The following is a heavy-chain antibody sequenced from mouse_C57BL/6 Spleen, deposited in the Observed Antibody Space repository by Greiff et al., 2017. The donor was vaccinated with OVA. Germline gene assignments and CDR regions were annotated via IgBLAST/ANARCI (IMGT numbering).Heavy chain of an antibody. J-gene: IGHJ4*01. D-gene: IGHD2-3*01. CDR1: GYTFTDYY. Sequence: VQLQQSGAELVKPGASVKISCKASGYTFTDYYINWVKQRPGQGLEWIGKIGPGSGSTYYNEKFKGKATLTADKSSSTAYMQLSSLTSEDSAVYFGARVGADVYYGAMDYWGQGTSVTVSS. V-gene: IGHV1-77*01. CDR2: IGPGSGST. CDR3: ARVGADVYYGAMDY.